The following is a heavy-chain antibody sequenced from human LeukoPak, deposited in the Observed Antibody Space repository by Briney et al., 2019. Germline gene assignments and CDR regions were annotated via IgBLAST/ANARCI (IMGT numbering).Heavy chain of an antibody. V-gene: IGHV3-30*04. CDR3: AKDQFRKSNDLTGGFDP. CDR1: GFTFSSYA. CDR2: ISYDGSYK. D-gene: IGHD3-9*01. Sequence: GGSLTLSCAASGFTFSSYAMHWVRQAPGKGLEWVAIISYDGSYKSYADSVKGRFTISRDNSKNTLYLQMNSLRAEDTAVYYCAKDQFRKSNDLTGGFDPWGQGTLVTVSS. J-gene: IGHJ5*02.